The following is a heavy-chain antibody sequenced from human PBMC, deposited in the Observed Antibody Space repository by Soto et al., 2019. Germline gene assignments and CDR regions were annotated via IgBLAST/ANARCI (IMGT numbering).Heavy chain of an antibody. CDR3: AKSGLYYDFWSGYREGFDY. V-gene: IGHV3-23*01. CDR1: GFTFSSYA. Sequence: EVQLLESGGGLVQPGGSLRLSCAASGFTFSSYAMSWVRQAPGKRLEWVSAISGSGGSTYYADSVKGRFTISRDNSKNTLYLQMNSLRAEDTAVYYCAKSGLYYDFWSGYREGFDYWGQGTLVTVSS. CDR2: ISGSGGST. J-gene: IGHJ4*02. D-gene: IGHD3-3*01.